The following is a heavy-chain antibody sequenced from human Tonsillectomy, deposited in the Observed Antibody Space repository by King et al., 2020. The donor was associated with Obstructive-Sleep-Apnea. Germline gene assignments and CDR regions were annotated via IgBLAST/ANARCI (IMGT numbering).Heavy chain of an antibody. CDR2: IRSKAYGGTT. J-gene: IGHJ4*02. CDR3: TRMIVVTIHPYYFDY. CDR1: GFTFGDYA. D-gene: IGHD5-12*01. Sequence: VQLVESGGGLVQPGRSLRLSCTASGFTFGDYAMSWFRQAPGKGLEWGGFIRSKAYGGTTEYAASVKGRFTISRDDSKTIAYLQMNSLKTEDTAVYYCTRMIVVTIHPYYFDYWGQGTLVTVSS. V-gene: IGHV3-49*03.